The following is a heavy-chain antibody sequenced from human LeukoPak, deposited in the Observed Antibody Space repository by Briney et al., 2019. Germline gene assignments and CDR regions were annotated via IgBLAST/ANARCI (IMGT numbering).Heavy chain of an antibody. V-gene: IGHV1-46*01. D-gene: IGHD2-2*03. CDR3: ARDGYCSSTSCPGTYYYYGMDV. CDR2: INPSGGST. J-gene: IGHJ6*02. CDR1: GYTFTSYY. Sequence: ASVKVSCKAFGYTFTSYYMHWVRQAPGQGLEWMGIINPSGGSTSYAQKFQGRVTMTRDTSTSTVYMELSSLRSEDTAVYYCARDGYCSSTSCPGTYYYYGMDVWGQGTTVTVSS.